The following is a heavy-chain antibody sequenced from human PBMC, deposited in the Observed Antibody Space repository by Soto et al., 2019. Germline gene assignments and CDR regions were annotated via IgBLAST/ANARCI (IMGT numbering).Heavy chain of an antibody. D-gene: IGHD3-9*01. Sequence: SETLSLTCTVSGGSISSGDYYWSWIRQPPGKGLEWIGYIYYSGSTYYNPSLKSRVTISVGTSKNQFSLKLSSVTAADTAVYYCAREGYFDPYNWFDPWGQGTLVTVSS. V-gene: IGHV4-30-4*01. CDR3: AREGYFDPYNWFDP. J-gene: IGHJ5*02. CDR2: IYYSGST. CDR1: GGSISSGDYY.